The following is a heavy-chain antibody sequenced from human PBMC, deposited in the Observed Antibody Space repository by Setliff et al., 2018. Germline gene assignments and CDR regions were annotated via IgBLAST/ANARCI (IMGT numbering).Heavy chain of an antibody. CDR1: GYSISSGYY. CDR3: ARQLCSSGYCYATTFDY. D-gene: IGHD3-22*01. CDR2: IYRSGST. V-gene: IGHV4-38-2*01. J-gene: IGHJ4*02. Sequence: SETLSLTCVVSGYSISSGYYWGWIRQTPGKGLEWIASIYRSGSTYYNPSLKSRVTISVDTSKNQFPLTRSSVTASDTAVYYCARQLCSSGYCYATTFDYWGQGTRVTVSS.